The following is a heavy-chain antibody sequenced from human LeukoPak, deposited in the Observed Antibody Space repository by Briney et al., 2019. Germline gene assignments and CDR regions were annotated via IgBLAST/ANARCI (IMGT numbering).Heavy chain of an antibody. CDR2: ISSSGSTI. V-gene: IGHV3-48*03. CDR1: GFTFSSYE. CDR3: ARVLVPAAGEGDAFDI. J-gene: IGHJ3*02. Sequence: PGGSPRLSCAASGFTFSSYEMNWVRQAPGKGLEWVSYISSSGSTIYYADSVKGRFTISRDNAKNSLYLQMNSLRAEDTAVYYCARVLVPAAGEGDAFDIWGQGTMVTVSS. D-gene: IGHD2-2*01.